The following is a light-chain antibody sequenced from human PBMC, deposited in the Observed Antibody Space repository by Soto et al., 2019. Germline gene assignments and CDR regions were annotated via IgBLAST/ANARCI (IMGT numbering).Light chain of an antibody. Sequence: DIQMTQSPSSLSASVGDRVTITCQASQDISNYLNWYQQKPGKAPKLLIYDASNLETGVPSRFNGSGSGTDFTFTISSLQPEDIATYYCQQYDSLPITFGGGTKVEIK. CDR1: QDISNY. CDR2: DAS. V-gene: IGKV1-33*01. J-gene: IGKJ4*02. CDR3: QQYDSLPIT.